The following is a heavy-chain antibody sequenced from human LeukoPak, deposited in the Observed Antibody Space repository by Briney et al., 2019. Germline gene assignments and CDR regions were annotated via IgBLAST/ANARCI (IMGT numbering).Heavy chain of an antibody. CDR3: ARDSGYAFDT. CDR2: IRSSSSTI. CDR1: GFTLISYR. Sequence: AGGSLRLSCASSGFTLISYRMNWVRQAPGKGLEWVSYIRSSSSTIYCAESVKGRFPISSNNAKNSLYLQMNTLKDEDTAVYFCARDSGYAFDTWGQGTMVTVSS. D-gene: IGHD2-15*01. J-gene: IGHJ3*02. V-gene: IGHV3-48*02.